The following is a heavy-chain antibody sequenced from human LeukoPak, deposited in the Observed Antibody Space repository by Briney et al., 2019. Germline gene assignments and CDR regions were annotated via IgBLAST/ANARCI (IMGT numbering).Heavy chain of an antibody. V-gene: IGHV3-48*04. CDR3: ARGDSWNSYYYYYMDV. CDR1: GFTFSSYS. J-gene: IGHJ6*03. D-gene: IGHD1-7*01. CDR2: ISSSSTI. Sequence: GGSLRLSCAASGFTFSSYSMNWVRQAPGKGLEWVSYISSSSTIYYADSVKGRFTISRDNAKNPLFLQMNSLRAEDTAVYYCARGDSWNSYYYYYMDVWGKGTSVTVSS.